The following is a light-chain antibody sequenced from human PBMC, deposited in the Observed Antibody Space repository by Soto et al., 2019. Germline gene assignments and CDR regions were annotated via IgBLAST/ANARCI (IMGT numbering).Light chain of an antibody. V-gene: IGLV2-14*01. CDR2: EVS. J-gene: IGLJ3*02. Sequence: QSALTQPASVSGSPGQSITISCTGTSSDIGVYNYVSWYQQHPGKAPKLVICEVSNRPSGVSSRFSGSKSGNTASLTISGLQAEDEADYYCTSFTTTNTWVFGGGTKLTVL. CDR1: SSDIGVYNY. CDR3: TSFTTTNTWV.